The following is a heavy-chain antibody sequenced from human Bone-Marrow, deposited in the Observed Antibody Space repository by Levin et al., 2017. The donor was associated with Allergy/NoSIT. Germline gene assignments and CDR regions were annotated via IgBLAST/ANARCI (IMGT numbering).Heavy chain of an antibody. CDR3: AKAGTGPFFDY. CDR2: TSFDESNK. V-gene: IGHV3-30*18. CDR1: GFTFSTFL. Sequence: GESLKISCAASGFTFSTFLMHWVRQAPGKGLEWVAVTSFDESNKYYADSVRGRFTISRDNSKNTLYLQLSSLGAEDTAVYYCAKAGTGPFFDYWGQGALVTVSS. D-gene: IGHD1-1*01. J-gene: IGHJ4*02.